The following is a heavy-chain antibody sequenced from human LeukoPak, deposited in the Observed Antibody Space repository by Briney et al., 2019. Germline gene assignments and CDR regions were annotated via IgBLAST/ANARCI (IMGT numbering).Heavy chain of an antibody. CDR3: ARGDVVPAAITSFGYYYYMDV. V-gene: IGHV1-46*01. CDR1: GYTFTDYY. CDR2: INPSGGST. J-gene: IGHJ6*03. D-gene: IGHD2-2*01. Sequence: ASVKVSCKASGYTFTDYYLHWVRRAPGQGLEWMGIINPSGGSTNYAQKFQVRVTMTRDTSTSTVYMELSSLRSEDTAVYYCARGDVVPAAITSFGYYYYMDVWGKGTTVTVSS.